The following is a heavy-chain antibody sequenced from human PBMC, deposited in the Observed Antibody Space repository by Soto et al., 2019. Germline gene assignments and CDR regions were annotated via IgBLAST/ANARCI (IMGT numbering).Heavy chain of an antibody. CDR2: INPSTLVT. D-gene: IGHD4-17*01. Sequence: ASVKVSCKASGYTLTHYYMHWVRQAPGQGPEWVGVINPSTLVTSYAPKFQGRVTMTTDTFTSTAYMDLRSLTSDDTAVYYCFRSYRDYAGNAAYWGQGTSVPVSA. J-gene: IGHJ4*02. CDR1: GYTLTHYY. CDR3: FRSYRDYAGNAAY. V-gene: IGHV1-46*03.